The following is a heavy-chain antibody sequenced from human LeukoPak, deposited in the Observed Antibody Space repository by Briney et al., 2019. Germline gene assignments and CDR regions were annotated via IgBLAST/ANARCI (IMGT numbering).Heavy chain of an antibody. CDR2: INHSGST. CDR3: ARTVYNWNYGLGY. V-gene: IGHV4-34*01. J-gene: IGHJ4*02. D-gene: IGHD1-7*01. CDR1: GGSFSGYY. Sequence: SETLSLTCAVYGGSFSGYYWSWIRQPPGKGLEWIGDINHSGSTNYNPSLKSRVTISVDTSKNQFSLKLSSVTAADTAVYYCARTVYNWNYGLGYWGQGTLVTVSS.